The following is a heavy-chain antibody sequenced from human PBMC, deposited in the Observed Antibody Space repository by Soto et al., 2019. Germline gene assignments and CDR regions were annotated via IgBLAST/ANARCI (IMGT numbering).Heavy chain of an antibody. Sequence: GGSLRLSSAASGFTFSRYSMNWVRQAPGKGLEWVSSVSSTTNYIYYADSMKGRFTVSRDNAKNSVYLDMNSLSAEDTAVYYCARESEDLTSNFDYWGQGTRVTVSS. CDR1: GFTFSRYS. V-gene: IGHV3-21*01. J-gene: IGHJ4*02. CDR3: ARESEDLTSNFDY. CDR2: VSSTTNYI.